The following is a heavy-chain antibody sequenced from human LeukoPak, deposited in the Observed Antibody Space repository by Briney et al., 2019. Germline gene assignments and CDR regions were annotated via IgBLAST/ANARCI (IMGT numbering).Heavy chain of an antibody. D-gene: IGHD1-1*01. Sequence: ASVKVSCKASGYTFSSYGLNWVRQPPGHGLEWLGWISPYNGDTNNAQTHQGRVTMTRDTSTSTASMELRSLRTDDTAEYSCARVLRYNSASGDAFDIWGQGTLVTVSS. CDR2: ISPYNGDT. CDR3: ARVLRYNSASGDAFDI. CDR1: GYTFSSYG. V-gene: IGHV1-18*01. J-gene: IGHJ3*02.